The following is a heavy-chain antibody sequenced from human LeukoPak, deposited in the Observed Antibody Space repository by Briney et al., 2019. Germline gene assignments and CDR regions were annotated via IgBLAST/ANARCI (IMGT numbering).Heavy chain of an antibody. Sequence: SETLSLTCAVYGGSFSGYYWSWIRQPPGKGLEWIGEINHSGSTNYNPSLKSRVTISVDTSKDQFSLKLSSVTAADTAVYYCARAIPHCSGGSCYSEYFDYWGQGTLVTVSS. CDR3: ARAIPHCSGGSCYSEYFDY. V-gene: IGHV4-34*01. J-gene: IGHJ4*02. CDR2: INHSGST. CDR1: GGSFSGYY. D-gene: IGHD2-15*01.